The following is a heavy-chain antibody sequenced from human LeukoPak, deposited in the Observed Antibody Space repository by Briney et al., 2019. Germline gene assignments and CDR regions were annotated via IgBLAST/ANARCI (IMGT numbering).Heavy chain of an antibody. CDR2: IRGDGRTT. D-gene: IGHD6-19*01. J-gene: IGHJ4*02. CDR3: AKDAVAGTWLHF. CDR1: GFTFGDYA. Sequence: GGSLRLSCAASGFTFGDYAMRWVRQAPGKGLEWVSLIRGDGRTTSYAGSVKGRFTISRDNSKNSLYLQMSSLRGEDTAVYYCAKDAVAGTWLHFWGQGTLVTVSS. V-gene: IGHV3-43*02.